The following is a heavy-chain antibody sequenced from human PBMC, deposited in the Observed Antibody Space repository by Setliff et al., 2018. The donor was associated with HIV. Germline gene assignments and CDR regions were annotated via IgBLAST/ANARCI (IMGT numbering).Heavy chain of an antibody. CDR3: ARDQGHHFDSRGQVDFDL. J-gene: IGHJ2*01. CDR1: GGTFSLHY. V-gene: IGHV4-34*01. Sequence: SETLSLTCAVSGGTFSLHYYTWIRQSPLRGLEWIGEINHSGGTRYNPSLESRVTISVDTSKNQFSLKLNSVTAADTAVYYCARDQGHHFDSRGQVDFDLWGRGTLVTVSS. D-gene: IGHD3-22*01. CDR2: INHSGGT.